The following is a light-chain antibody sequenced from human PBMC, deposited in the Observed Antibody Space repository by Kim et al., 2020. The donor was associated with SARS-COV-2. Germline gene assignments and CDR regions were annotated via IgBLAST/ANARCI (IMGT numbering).Light chain of an antibody. J-gene: IGKJ2*01. Sequence: SASVGDRVTITCRASQDIYKYLAWYQQKPGKVPKLLIYGASALQSGVPSRFSGSGSGTDFTLTINSLQTEDVATYYCQKYNGAPYTFGQGTKLEIK. CDR1: QDIYKY. CDR3: QKYNGAPYT. V-gene: IGKV1-27*01. CDR2: GAS.